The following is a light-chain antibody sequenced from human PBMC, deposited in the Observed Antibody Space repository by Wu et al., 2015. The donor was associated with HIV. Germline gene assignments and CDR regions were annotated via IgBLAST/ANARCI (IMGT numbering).Light chain of an antibody. CDR1: QGISNY. Sequence: DIQMTQSPSSLSASIGDRVTITCRTSQGISNYLAWYQQKPGKVPRVLIYSASTLQSGVPSRFSGSGYGTDFTLTISSLQPEDVATYYCQKXNVAPWTFGQGTKVEI. V-gene: IGKV1-27*01. J-gene: IGKJ1*01. CDR3: QKXNVAPWT. CDR2: SAS.